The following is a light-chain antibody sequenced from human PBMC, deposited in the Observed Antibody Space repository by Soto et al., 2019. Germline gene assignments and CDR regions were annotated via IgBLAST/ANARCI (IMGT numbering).Light chain of an antibody. Sequence: QSVLTQPRSVAGSPGQSVTISCTGTSSDVGGYNYVSWYQQHPANAPKLMIYDVSKRPSGVPDRFSGSKSGNTASLTISGLQAEDEADYYCCSYAGSYTFYVFGTGTKLTVL. V-gene: IGLV2-11*01. CDR2: DVS. CDR3: CSYAGSYTFYV. CDR1: SSDVGGYNY. J-gene: IGLJ1*01.